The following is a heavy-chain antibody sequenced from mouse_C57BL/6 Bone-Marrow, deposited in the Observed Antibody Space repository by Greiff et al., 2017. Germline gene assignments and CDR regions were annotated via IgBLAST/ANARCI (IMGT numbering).Heavy chain of an antibody. D-gene: IGHD2-4*01. J-gene: IGHJ4*01. Sequence: QVQLQQSGAELARPGASVKLSCKASGYTFTSYGISWVKQRTGQGLEWIGEIYPRSGNTYYNEKFKGKATLTADTSSSTAYMELRSLTSEDSAVYFCARFDYDGFYAMDYWGQGTSVTVSS. CDR3: ARFDYDGFYAMDY. CDR2: IYPRSGNT. V-gene: IGHV1-81*01. CDR1: GYTFTSYG.